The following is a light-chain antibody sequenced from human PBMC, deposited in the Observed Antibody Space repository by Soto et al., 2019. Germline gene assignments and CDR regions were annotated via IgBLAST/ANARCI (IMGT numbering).Light chain of an antibody. V-gene: IGKV3-20*01. Sequence: EIMLTQSPGTLSLSPGERATLYCRTSQTLRSKYLAWYQQKPGQAPRLLIYGASSRATCIPDRFRGSGSGTDFTLTIRRLEPEDFAVFYCQQYGSASYTFGQGTKLEI. J-gene: IGKJ2*01. CDR3: QQYGSASYT. CDR1: QTLRSKY. CDR2: GAS.